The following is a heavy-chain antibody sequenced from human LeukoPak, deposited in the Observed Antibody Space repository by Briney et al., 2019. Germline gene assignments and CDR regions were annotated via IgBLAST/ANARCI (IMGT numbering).Heavy chain of an antibody. CDR3: AKKGATTEDFDY. CDR2: ISGSGGDT. D-gene: IGHD1-26*01. J-gene: IGHJ4*02. Sequence: GGSLRLSCAASGFAFSNFLMTWVRQAPGKGPEWVSAISGSGGDTYYADSVKGRFTISRDNSKNTLYLQMNSLRAEDTAVYYCAKKGATTEDFDYWGQGTLVTVSS. V-gene: IGHV3-23*01. CDR1: GFAFSNFL.